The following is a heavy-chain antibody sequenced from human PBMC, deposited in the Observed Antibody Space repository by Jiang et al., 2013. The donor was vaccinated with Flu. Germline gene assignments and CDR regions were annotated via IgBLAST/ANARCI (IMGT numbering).Heavy chain of an antibody. CDR3: ARTDVVIRLGFDY. D-gene: IGHD3-22*01. CDR2: INHSGST. V-gene: IGHV4-34*01. J-gene: IGHJ4*02. CDR1: GGSFSGYY. Sequence: GLVKPSETLSLTCAVYGGSFSGYYWSWIRQPPGKGLEWIGEINHSGSTNYNPSLKSRVTISVDTSKNQFSLKLSSVTAADTAVYYCARTDVVIRLGFDYWGQGTLVTVSS.